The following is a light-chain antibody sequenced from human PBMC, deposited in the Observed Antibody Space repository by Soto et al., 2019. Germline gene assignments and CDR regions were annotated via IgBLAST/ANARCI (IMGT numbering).Light chain of an antibody. CDR3: QQYKSYST. CDR1: QSISSW. Sequence: DIQTTQSPSTLSASVGDRVTITSRASQSISSWLAWYQKKPGTAPNLLIYDASSLQSGVPSRFSGSGSGTEFTLTISSLQPDDFATYYCQQYKSYSTFGQGTKVDIK. V-gene: IGKV1-5*01. CDR2: DAS. J-gene: IGKJ1*01.